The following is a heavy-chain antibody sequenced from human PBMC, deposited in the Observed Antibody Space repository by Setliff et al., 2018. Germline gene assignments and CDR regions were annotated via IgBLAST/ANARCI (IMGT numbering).Heavy chain of an antibody. V-gene: IGHV1-69*05. J-gene: IGHJ6*03. CDR2: TIPIFGTT. Sequence: SVKVSCKASGGTFSNYDISWVRQAPGQGLEWMGGTIPIFGTTDYAQKFQGRVTVITDESTSTAFMQLSSLRSEDTAVYYCVREGVDSRSSTDYRYYMDVWGKGTTVTVSS. D-gene: IGHD3-22*01. CDR3: VREGVDSRSSTDYRYYMDV. CDR1: GGTFSNYD.